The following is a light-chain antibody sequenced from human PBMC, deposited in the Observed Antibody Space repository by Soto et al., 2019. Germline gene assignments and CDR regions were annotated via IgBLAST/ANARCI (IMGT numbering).Light chain of an antibody. V-gene: IGKV3-20*01. CDR3: QQYGSSGT. Sequence: EIVLTQSPATLSVSPGERATLSCRASQSVSNNYLAWYQQKPGQPPRLLIYGASNRATGIPDRFSGSGSGTDFTLTINRLEPEDFAVYYCQQYGSSGTFGQGTKVDIK. CDR2: GAS. J-gene: IGKJ1*01. CDR1: QSVSNNY.